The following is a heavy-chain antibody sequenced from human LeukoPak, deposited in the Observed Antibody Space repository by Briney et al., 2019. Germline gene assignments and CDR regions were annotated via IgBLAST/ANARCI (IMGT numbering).Heavy chain of an antibody. CDR2: IYNTGST. V-gene: IGHV4-59*08. J-gene: IGHJ4*02. CDR1: GGSISSYY. Sequence: PSKTLSLTCTVSGGSISSYYWSWIRQPPGKGRGGLGYIYNTGSTNYNPSPKRRVTISVDTSKNQFPLKVSSVPAADTAMYYCARHLSSSWLYFDYWGQGTLVTVSS. CDR3: ARHLSSSWLYFDY. D-gene: IGHD6-13*01.